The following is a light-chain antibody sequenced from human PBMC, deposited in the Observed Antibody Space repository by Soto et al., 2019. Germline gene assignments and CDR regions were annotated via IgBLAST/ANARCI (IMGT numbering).Light chain of an antibody. V-gene: IGKV1-39*01. Sequence: DIQMTQSPSFLSASVGDRVTITCRASQARSNYLNWYQHKPGKAPNLLIFGAKTLQSGVPSRFSGSGYGTDFTLTITTLQPEDVGIYYCQQCHATPVTFGQGTRLDI. CDR2: GAK. J-gene: IGKJ5*01. CDR3: QQCHATPVT. CDR1: QARSNY.